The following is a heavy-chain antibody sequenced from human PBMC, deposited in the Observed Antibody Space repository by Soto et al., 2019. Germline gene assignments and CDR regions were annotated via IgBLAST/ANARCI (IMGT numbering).Heavy chain of an antibody. J-gene: IGHJ5*02. CDR3: ARDLRYDFWSGVNWFDP. CDR1: GGSISSYY. Sequence: PSETLSLTCTVSGGSISSYYWSWIRQPPGKGLEWIGYIYYSGSTNYNPSLKSRVTISVDTSKNQFSLKLSSVTAADTAVYYCARDLRYDFWSGVNWFDPWGQGTLVTVSS. V-gene: IGHV4-59*01. D-gene: IGHD3-3*01. CDR2: IYYSGST.